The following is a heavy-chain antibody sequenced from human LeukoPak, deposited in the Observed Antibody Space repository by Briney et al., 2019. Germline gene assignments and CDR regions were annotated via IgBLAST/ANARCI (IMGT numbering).Heavy chain of an antibody. V-gene: IGHV3-13*01. J-gene: IGHJ4*02. CDR3: AKDSRYDYVWGSSDFDY. CDR1: GFTFSSYD. CDR2: IGTAGDT. Sequence: GGSLRLSCAASGFTFSSYDMHWVRLATGKGLEWVSAIGTAGDTYYPGSVKGRFTISRENAKNSLYLQMNSLRAEDTAVYYCAKDSRYDYVWGSSDFDYWGQGTLVTVSS. D-gene: IGHD3-16*01.